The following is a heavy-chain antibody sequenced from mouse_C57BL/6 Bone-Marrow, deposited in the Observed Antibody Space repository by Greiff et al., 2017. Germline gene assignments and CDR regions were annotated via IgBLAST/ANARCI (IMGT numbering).Heavy chain of an antibody. D-gene: IGHD2-1*01. CDR2: IYPGSGST. CDR3: AREVPLLWYPHLDY. Sequence: QVQLQQPGAELVKPGASVKMSCKASGYTFTSYWITWVKQRPGQGLEWIGDIYPGSGSTNYNEKFKSKATLTVDTSSSTAYMQLSSLTSEDSAVYSCAREVPLLWYPHLDYWGQGTTLTVSS. V-gene: IGHV1-55*01. J-gene: IGHJ2*01. CDR1: GYTFTSYW.